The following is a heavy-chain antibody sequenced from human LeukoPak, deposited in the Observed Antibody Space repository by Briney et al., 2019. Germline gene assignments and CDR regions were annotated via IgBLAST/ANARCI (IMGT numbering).Heavy chain of an antibody. Sequence: SETLSLTCTVSGGSISSYYWSWIQQPPGKGLEWIGDIYYSGSTNYNPSLKSRVTISVDTSKTQFSLKLSSVTAADTAVYYCARSRGLGGPYYYYYYMDVWGKGTTVTVSS. CDR3: ARSRGLGGPYYYYYYMDV. CDR2: IYYSGST. D-gene: IGHD3-10*01. CDR1: GGSISSYY. J-gene: IGHJ6*03. V-gene: IGHV4-59*01.